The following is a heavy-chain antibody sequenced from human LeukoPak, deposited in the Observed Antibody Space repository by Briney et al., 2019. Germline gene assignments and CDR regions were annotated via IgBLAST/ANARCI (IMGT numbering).Heavy chain of an antibody. J-gene: IGHJ4*02. CDR1: GYTFTGYY. Sequence: ASVKVSCKASGYTFTGYYMHGVRQAPGQGLEWMGWINPNSGGTNYAQKFQGRVTMTRDTSISTAYMELSRLRSDDTAVYYCARASISAAGPGLIDYWGQGTLVTVSS. V-gene: IGHV1-2*02. CDR3: ARASISAAGPGLIDY. CDR2: INPNSGGT. D-gene: IGHD6-13*01.